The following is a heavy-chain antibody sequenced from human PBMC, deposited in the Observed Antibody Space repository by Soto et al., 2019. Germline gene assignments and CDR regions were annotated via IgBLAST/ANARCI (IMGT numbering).Heavy chain of an antibody. CDR3: TTADLYGDYVVSRDGYNYGGEFDY. V-gene: IGHV3-15*01. J-gene: IGHJ4*02. Sequence: GGSLRLSCAASGFTFSNAWMSWVRQAPGKGLEWVGRIKSKTDGGTTDYAAPVKGRFTISRDDSKNTLYLQMNSLKTEDTAVYYCTTADLYGDYVVSRDGYNYGGEFDYWGQGTLVTVS. CDR2: IKSKTDGGTT. CDR1: GFTFSNAW. D-gene: IGHD4-17*01.